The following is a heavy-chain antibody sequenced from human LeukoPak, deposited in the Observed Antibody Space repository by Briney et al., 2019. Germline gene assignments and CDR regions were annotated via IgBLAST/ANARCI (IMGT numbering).Heavy chain of an antibody. D-gene: IGHD3-22*01. CDR1: GFTFDDYA. CDR2: ISWNSGSI. V-gene: IGHV3-9*01. Sequence: GGSLRLSCAASGFTFDDYAMHWVRQAPGKGLEWVSGISWNSGSIGYADSVKGRFTISRDNAKNSLYLQMNGLRAEDTAVYYCVRVDSSGYGLHWGLDYWGQGTLVTVSS. CDR3: VRVDSSGYGLHWGLDY. J-gene: IGHJ4*02.